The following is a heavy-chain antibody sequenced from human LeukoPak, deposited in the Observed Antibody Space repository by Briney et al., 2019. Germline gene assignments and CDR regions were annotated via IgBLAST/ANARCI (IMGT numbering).Heavy chain of an antibody. J-gene: IGHJ3*02. CDR2: INPNSGGT. D-gene: IGHD5-24*01. Sequence: ASVKVSCKASGYTFTGYYMNWVRQAPGQGLERMRRINPNSGGTNYAQKFQGRVTMTRDTSISTAYMELSRLRCDDTAVYYCARVGDGLNAAFDSWGRGTMVTVSS. CDR1: GYTFTGYY. V-gene: IGHV1-2*06. CDR3: ARVGDGLNAAFDS.